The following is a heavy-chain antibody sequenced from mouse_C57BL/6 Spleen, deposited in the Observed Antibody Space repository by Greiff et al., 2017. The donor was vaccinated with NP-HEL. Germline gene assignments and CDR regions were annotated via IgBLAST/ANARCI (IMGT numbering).Heavy chain of an antibody. J-gene: IGHJ4*01. CDR1: GYTFTSYD. CDR3: ARAGGEFDYYAMDY. V-gene: IGHV1-85*01. CDR2: IYPRDGST. Sequence: QVQLKQSGPELVKPGASVKLSCKASGYTFTSYDINWVKQRPGQGLEWIGWIYPRDGSTKYNEKFKGKATLTVDTSSSTAYMELHSLTSEDSAVYFCARAGGEFDYYAMDYWGQGTSVTVSS.